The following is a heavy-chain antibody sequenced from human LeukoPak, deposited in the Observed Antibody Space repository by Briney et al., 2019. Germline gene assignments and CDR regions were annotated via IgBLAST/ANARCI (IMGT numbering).Heavy chain of an antibody. D-gene: IGHD3-22*01. CDR2: INPSGST. Sequence: SETLSLTCAVYGGSFSGYHWTWIRQFPGKGLEWIGDINPSGSTYYNPSLKSRLTISVDTSKNQFSLKLRSVTAADTAVYYCARGRHDITMIVVVMTSVSYYLDVWGKGTTVTVS. CDR3: ARGRHDITMIVVVMTSVSYYLDV. CDR1: GGSFSGYH. V-gene: IGHV4-34*01. J-gene: IGHJ6*03.